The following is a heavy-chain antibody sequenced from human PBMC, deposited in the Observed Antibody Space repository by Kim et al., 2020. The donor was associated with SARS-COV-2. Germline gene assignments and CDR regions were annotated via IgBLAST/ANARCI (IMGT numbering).Heavy chain of an antibody. D-gene: IGHD3-22*01. CDR1: GFTFDDYA. CDR3: AKGRRSDTYYYDSSGYFSNDAFDI. Sequence: GVSLRLSCAASGFTFDDYAMHWVRQAPGKGLEWVSGISWNSGSIGYADSVKGRFTISRDNAKNSLYLQMNSLRAEDTALYYCAKGRRSDTYYYDSSGYFSNDAFDIWGQGTMVTVSS. CDR2: ISWNSGSI. J-gene: IGHJ3*02. V-gene: IGHV3-9*01.